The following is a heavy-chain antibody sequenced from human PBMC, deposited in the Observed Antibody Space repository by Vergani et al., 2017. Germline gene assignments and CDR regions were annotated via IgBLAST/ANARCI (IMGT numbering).Heavy chain of an antibody. CDR3: AREWLTLTGYLGGMDV. Sequence: QVQLQESGPGLVKPSETLSLTCTVSGGSISSYYWSWIRQPPGKGLEWIGYIYYSGSTNYNPSLKSRVTISVDTSKNQFSLKLSSVTAADTAVYYCAREWLTLTGYLGGMDVWSQGTTVTVSS. CDR1: GGSISSYY. CDR2: IYYSGST. V-gene: IGHV4-59*01. D-gene: IGHD3-9*01. J-gene: IGHJ6*02.